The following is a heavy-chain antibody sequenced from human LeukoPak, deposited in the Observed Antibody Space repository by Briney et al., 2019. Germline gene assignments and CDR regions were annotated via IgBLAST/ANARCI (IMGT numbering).Heavy chain of an antibody. D-gene: IGHD2-2*01. CDR1: GGSFSGYY. CDR2: INHSGST. J-gene: IGHJ5*02. CDR3: ARGSGDCSSTSCSLDIYRAVAGTVGSFDP. V-gene: IGHV4-34*01. Sequence: PSETLSLTCAVYGGSFSGYYWSWIRQPPGKGLEWIGEINHSGSTNYNPSLKSRVTISVDTSKNQFSLKLSSVTAADTAVYYCARGSGDCSSTSCSLDIYRAVAGTVGSFDPWGQGTLVTVSS.